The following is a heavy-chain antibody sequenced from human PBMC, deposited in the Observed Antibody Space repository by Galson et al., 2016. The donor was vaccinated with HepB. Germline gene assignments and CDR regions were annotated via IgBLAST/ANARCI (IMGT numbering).Heavy chain of an antibody. J-gene: IGHJ4*02. CDR3: AKDDFWSGYSRSGLDY. Sequence: SLRLSCAASGLTFSRYAMTWVRQAPGKGLEWVSTINNGGATYYGDSVKGRFIIPRDNSKNTLYLQMNNLRAEDAAMYYCAKDDFWSGYSRSGLDYWGQGTLVTVFS. CDR1: GLTFSRYA. CDR2: INNGGAT. D-gene: IGHD3-3*01. V-gene: IGHV3-23*01.